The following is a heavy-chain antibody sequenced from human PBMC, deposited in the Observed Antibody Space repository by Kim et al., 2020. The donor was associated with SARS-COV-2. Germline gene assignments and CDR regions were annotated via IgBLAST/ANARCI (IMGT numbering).Heavy chain of an antibody. CDR1: GFIFSDHH. CDR3: SRVGYYDSRGYSNYGFDL. Sequence: GGSLRLSCAASGFIFSDHHIDWVRQAPGKGLEWVGRIRKKTHSYNNTYAASVKGSFIVSRDDSSNSVYLQMNSLKTEDTAVYYCSRVGYYDSRGYSNYGFDLWGQGTMVRVSS. CDR2: IRKKTHSYNN. V-gene: IGHV3-72*01. D-gene: IGHD3-22*01. J-gene: IGHJ3*01.